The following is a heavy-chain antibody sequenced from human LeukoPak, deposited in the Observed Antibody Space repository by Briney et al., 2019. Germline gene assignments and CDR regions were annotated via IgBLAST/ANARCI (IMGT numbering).Heavy chain of an antibody. CDR1: GYTFTGYY. V-gene: IGHV1-2*06. Sequence: ASVKVSCKTSGYTFTGYYMHWVRQAPGQGLEWMGRINPNSGGTNYAQKFQGRVTMTRDTSISTAYMELNRLTFDDTAVYYCARYSGSYYWFDPWGQGTLVTVSS. D-gene: IGHD1-26*01. CDR3: ARYSGSYYWFDP. CDR2: INPNSGGT. J-gene: IGHJ5*02.